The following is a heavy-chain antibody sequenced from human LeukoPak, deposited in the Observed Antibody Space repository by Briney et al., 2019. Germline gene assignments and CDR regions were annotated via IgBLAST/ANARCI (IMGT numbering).Heavy chain of an antibody. CDR3: ARTYRSGWYYFDY. J-gene: IGHJ4*02. D-gene: IGHD6-19*01. Sequence: GGSLRLSCTASGFSFSGHWMHWARQLPGKGLVWVSRISPTGSTTSYADSVKGRFTVSRDNAKNTLYLQVNNLRAEDTAVYYCARTYRSGWYYFDYWGQGTLVTVSS. CDR1: GFSFSGHW. CDR2: ISPTGSTT. V-gene: IGHV3-74*01.